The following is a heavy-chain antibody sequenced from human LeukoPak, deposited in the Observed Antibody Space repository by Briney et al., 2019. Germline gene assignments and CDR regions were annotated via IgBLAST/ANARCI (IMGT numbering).Heavy chain of an antibody. CDR1: EFTFSSYT. CDR3: ARPGIAATAYYFDY. V-gene: IGHV3-21*01. D-gene: IGHD6-13*01. Sequence: GGSLRLSCAASEFTFSSYTMNWVRQAPGKGLEWVPSISSSSYYIYYADSVKGRFTISRDNAKNSLYLQMNSLRAEDTAVYYCARPGIAATAYYFDYWGQGTLVTVSS. CDR2: ISSSSYYI. J-gene: IGHJ4*02.